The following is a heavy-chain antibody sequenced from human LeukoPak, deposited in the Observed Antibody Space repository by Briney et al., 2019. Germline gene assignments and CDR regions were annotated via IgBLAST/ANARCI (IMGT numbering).Heavy chain of an antibody. Sequence: GGSLRLSCAASGFTFSSYDMHWVRQAPGKGLEWVSAISGSGGSTYYADSVKGRFTISRDNSKNTLYLQMNSLRAEDTAVYYCAKDTALRFLSDFDYWGQGTLVTVSS. CDR1: GFTFSSYD. D-gene: IGHD3-3*01. V-gene: IGHV3-23*01. CDR2: ISGSGGST. J-gene: IGHJ4*02. CDR3: AKDTALRFLSDFDY.